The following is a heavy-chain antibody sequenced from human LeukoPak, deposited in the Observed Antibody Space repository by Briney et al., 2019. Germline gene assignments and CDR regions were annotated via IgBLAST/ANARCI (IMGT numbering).Heavy chain of an antibody. CDR3: ARVRYSSGWYLSYFDY. J-gene: IGHJ4*02. CDR1: GGSISSYY. V-gene: IGHV4-59*01. CDR2: IYYSGST. Sequence: PSETLSLTCTVSGGSISSYYWSWIRQPPGKGLEWIGYIYYSGSTNYNPSLKSQVTISVDTSKNQFSLKLSSVTAADTAVYYCARVRYSSGWYLSYFDYWGQGTLVTVSS. D-gene: IGHD6-19*01.